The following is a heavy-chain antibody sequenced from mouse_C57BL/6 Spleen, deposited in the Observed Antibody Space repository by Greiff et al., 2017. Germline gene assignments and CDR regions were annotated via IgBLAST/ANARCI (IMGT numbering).Heavy chain of an antibody. CDR2: IDPSDSYT. J-gene: IGHJ3*01. Sequence: QVQLKQPGAELVKPGASVKLSCKASGYTFTSYWMQWVKQRPGQGLEWIGEIDPSDSYTNYNQKFKGKATLTVDTSSSTAYMQLSSLTSEDSAVYYCAREDVWFAYWGQGTLVTVSA. CDR1: GYTFTSYW. CDR3: AREDVWFAY. V-gene: IGHV1-50*01.